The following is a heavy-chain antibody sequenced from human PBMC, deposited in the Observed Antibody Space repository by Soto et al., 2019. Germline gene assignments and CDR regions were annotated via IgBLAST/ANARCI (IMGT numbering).Heavy chain of an antibody. J-gene: IGHJ6*02. V-gene: IGHV5-10-1*01. D-gene: IGHD6-6*01. CDR1: GYSFTSYW. CDR2: IDPSDSYT. Sequence: PGESLKISCKGSGYSFTSYWISWVRQMPGKGLEWMGRIDPSDSYTNYSPSFQGHVTISADKSISTAYLQWSSLKASDTAMYYCARLKGQLVGVYYYYGMDVWGQGTTVTVSS. CDR3: ARLKGQLVGVYYYYGMDV.